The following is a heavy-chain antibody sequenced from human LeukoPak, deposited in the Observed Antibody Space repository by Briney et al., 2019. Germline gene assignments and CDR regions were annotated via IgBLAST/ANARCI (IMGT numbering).Heavy chain of an antibody. CDR3: ARDACGGDCWGYFDY. CDR1: GYTFTSYY. CDR2: INPSGGST. Sequence: GASVKVSCKASGYTFTSYYMHWVRQAPGQGLEWMGIINPSGGSTSYAQKFQGRVTMTRDTSTSTVYMELSSLRSEDTAVYYCARDACGGDCWGYFDYWGQGTLVTVSS. J-gene: IGHJ4*02. D-gene: IGHD2-21*02. V-gene: IGHV1-46*01.